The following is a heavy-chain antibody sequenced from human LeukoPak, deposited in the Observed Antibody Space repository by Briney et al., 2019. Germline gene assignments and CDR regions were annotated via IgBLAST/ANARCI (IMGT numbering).Heavy chain of an antibody. CDR3: VRDLGGRSGH. V-gene: IGHV3-74*01. CDR1: GFTFSTYG. CDR2: INEDGSTT. D-gene: IGHD1-26*01. Sequence: GGSLRLSCAASGFTFSTYGMHWVRQAPGKGLVWVSRINEDGSTTNYADSVKGRSTIFRDNAKNTLYLQMNSLRAEDTAVYYCVRDLGGRSGHWGQGTLVTVSS. J-gene: IGHJ4*02.